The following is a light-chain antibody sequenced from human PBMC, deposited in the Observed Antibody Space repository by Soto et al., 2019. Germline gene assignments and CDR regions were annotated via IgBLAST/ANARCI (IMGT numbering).Light chain of an antibody. J-gene: IGKJ5*01. Sequence: IQLTQSPTSLSASVGDRVTITCRASQGISLSLAWYQQRPGNSPRLLIYDASALGSGVPSRFSGHASGTEFTLGISSLHPEDFATYFCQQYESYPITFGQGTRLEI. V-gene: IGKV1-13*02. CDR2: DAS. CDR1: QGISLS. CDR3: QQYESYPIT.